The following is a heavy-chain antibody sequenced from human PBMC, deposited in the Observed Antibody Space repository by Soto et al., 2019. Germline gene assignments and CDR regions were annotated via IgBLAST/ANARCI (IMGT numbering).Heavy chain of an antibody. CDR1: GFTFSDYY. J-gene: IGHJ4*02. CDR3: ASGSSPYGN. CDR2: ISGSEDNI. V-gene: IGHV3-11*01. D-gene: IGHD6-6*01. Sequence: QVELVESGGGLVKPGGSPRLSCAASGFTFSDYYMSWVRQAPGKGLEWISYISGSEDNIYYIDSVKGRFTISRDNAKRSLYLQMNSLRAEDTAVYYCASGSSPYGNWGQGTLVTVSS.